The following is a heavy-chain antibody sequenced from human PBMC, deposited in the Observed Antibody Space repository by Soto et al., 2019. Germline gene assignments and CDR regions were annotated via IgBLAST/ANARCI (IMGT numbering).Heavy chain of an antibody. V-gene: IGHV1-3*01. CDR1: GYTFTSYA. J-gene: IGHJ4*02. CDR2: INAGNGNT. Sequence: QVQLVQSGAEVKKPGASVKVSCKASGYTFTSYAMHWVRQAPGQRLEWMGWINAGNGNTKYSQKFQGRVTITRDTSASTGYMELISLRSGEMAVYYCARDGGYGRGGVDYWGQGTLVTVSS. D-gene: IGHD5-12*01. CDR3: ARDGGYGRGGVDY.